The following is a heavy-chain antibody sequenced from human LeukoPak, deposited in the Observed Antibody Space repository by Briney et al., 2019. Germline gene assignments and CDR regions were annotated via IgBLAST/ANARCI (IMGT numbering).Heavy chain of an antibody. D-gene: IGHD6-19*01. CDR2: MRSKAYGGTT. J-gene: IGHJ3*02. CDR1: GFTFGDYA. CDR3: TTVFGYSSGWYFDAFDI. V-gene: IGHV3-49*04. Sequence: GGSLRLSCTASGFTFGDYAMSWVRQAPGKGLEWVGFMRSKAYGGTTEYAASVKGRFTISRDDSKSIAYLQMNSLKTEDTAVYYCTTVFGYSSGWYFDAFDIWGQGTMVTVSS.